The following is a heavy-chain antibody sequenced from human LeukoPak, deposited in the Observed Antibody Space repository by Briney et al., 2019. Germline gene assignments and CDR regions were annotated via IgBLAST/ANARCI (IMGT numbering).Heavy chain of an antibody. CDR2: ISSSSSYI. CDR1: GLTFSSYS. Sequence: GGSLRLSCAASGLTFSSYSMNWVRQAPGKGLEWVSSISSSSSYIYYADSVKGRFTISGDNAKNSLYLQMNSLRAEDTAVYYCARESRRFLEWFDYWGQGTLVTVSS. J-gene: IGHJ4*02. V-gene: IGHV3-21*01. D-gene: IGHD3-3*01. CDR3: ARESRRFLEWFDY.